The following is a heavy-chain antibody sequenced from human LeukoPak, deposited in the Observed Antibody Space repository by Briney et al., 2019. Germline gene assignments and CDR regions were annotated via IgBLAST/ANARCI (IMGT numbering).Heavy chain of an antibody. J-gene: IGHJ3*01. CDR1: GFIFSSFD. Sequence: QAGGSLRLSCAASGFIFSSFDMHWVRQAPGKGLEWVAFIRYDGTTKNYADSAKGRFAISRDNSKNTLYLQMNSLRAEDTAVYYCAKSATSHTIFDVWGQGTMVTVSS. D-gene: IGHD3-3*01. V-gene: IGHV3-30*02. CDR2: IRYDGTTK. CDR3: AKSATSHTIFDV.